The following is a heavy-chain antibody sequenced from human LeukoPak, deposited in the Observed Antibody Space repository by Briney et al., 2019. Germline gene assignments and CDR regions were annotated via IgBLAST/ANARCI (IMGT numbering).Heavy chain of an antibody. CDR3: ARDGDIVVVPAAMSPNYYYYGMDV. V-gene: IGHV1-69*04. D-gene: IGHD2-2*01. J-gene: IGHJ6*02. CDR2: IIPILGIA. Sequence: SVKVSCKASGGTFSSYAISWVRQAPGQGLEWMGRIIPILGIANYAQKFQGRVTITADKSTSTAYMELSSLRSEDTAVYYCARDGDIVVVPAAMSPNYYYYGMDVWGQGTTVTVSS. CDR1: GGTFSSYA.